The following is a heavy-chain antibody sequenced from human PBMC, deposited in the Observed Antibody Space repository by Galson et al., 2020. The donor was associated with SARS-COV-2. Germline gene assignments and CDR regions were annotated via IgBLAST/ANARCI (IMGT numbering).Heavy chain of an antibody. D-gene: IGHD6-19*01. V-gene: IGHV3-64D*08. CDR3: VKEGRTGWYYFDY. J-gene: IGHJ4*02. CDR1: GFTFRNYA. CDR2: ISDSGGNT. Sequence: GGSLRLSCPASGFTFRNYAMHWVRQAPGKGLEYVSGISDSGGNTYYADSVKGRFTISRDNFKDTLYLQMSSLRPEDTAVYYCVKEGRTGWYYFDYWGQGTLVTVSS.